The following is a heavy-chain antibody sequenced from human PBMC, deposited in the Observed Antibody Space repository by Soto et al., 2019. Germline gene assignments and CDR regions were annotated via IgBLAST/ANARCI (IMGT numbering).Heavy chain of an antibody. CDR3: ARWASY. CDR2: MNRSGGI. V-gene: IGHV4-34*01. Sequence: ETLSLTCDVSGGSFSGYYWTWIRQPPGKGLEWIGEMNRSGGINYNPSLVSRVTISADTSKNQFSLKLTSVTAADTAVYFCARWASYWGQGALVTVSS. CDR1: GGSFSGYY. J-gene: IGHJ4*02.